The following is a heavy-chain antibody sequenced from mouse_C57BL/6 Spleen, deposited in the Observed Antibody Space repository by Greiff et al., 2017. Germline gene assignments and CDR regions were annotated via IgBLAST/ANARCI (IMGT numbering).Heavy chain of an antibody. J-gene: IGHJ4*01. Sequence: VQLKESGGGLVQPGGSLKLSCAASGFTFSDYYMYWVRQTPEKRLEWVAYISNGGGSTYYPDTVKGRFTISRDNAKNTLYLQMSRLKSEDTAMYYCARPKLGNYAMDYWGQGTSVTVSS. CDR1: GFTFSDYY. V-gene: IGHV5-12*01. D-gene: IGHD4-1*01. CDR3: ARPKLGNYAMDY. CDR2: ISNGGGST.